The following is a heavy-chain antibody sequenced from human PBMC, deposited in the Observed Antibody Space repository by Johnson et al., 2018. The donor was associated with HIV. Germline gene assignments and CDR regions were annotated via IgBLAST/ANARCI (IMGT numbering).Heavy chain of an antibody. CDR1: EFTFSSYD. D-gene: IGHD3-16*02. CDR3: ATISVIPSRVNDAFDI. CDR2: IRYDGTNK. Sequence: QVQLVESGGGVVQPGGSLKLSCAASEFTFSSYDMHWVRQAPGKGLEWVTFIRYDGTNKYYADSVKGRFTISRDNSKNTLYLQRNSLRAEDPAVYYCATISVIPSRVNDAFDIWGQGTMVTVSS. V-gene: IGHV3-30*02. J-gene: IGHJ3*02.